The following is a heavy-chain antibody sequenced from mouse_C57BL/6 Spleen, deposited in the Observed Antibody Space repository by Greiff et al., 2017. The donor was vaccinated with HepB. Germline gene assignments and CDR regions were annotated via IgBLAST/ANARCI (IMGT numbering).Heavy chain of an antibody. J-gene: IGHJ3*01. D-gene: IGHD2-5*01. CDR2: IHPNSGST. Sequence: QVHVKQPGAELVKPGASVKLSCKASGYTFTSYWMHWVKQRPGQGLEWIGMIHPNSGSTNYNEKFKSKATLTVDKSSSTAYMQLSSLTSEDSAVYYCARRMGSNYGGTWFAYWGQGTLVTVSA. CDR3: ARRMGSNYGGTWFAY. V-gene: IGHV1-64*01. CDR1: GYTFTSYW.